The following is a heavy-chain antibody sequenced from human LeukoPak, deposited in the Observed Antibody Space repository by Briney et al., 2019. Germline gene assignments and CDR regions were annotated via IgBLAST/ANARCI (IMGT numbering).Heavy chain of an antibody. V-gene: IGHV1-69*13. CDR3: ARSDYYGSGSYYRYNWFDP. CDR2: IIPIFGTA. CDR1: GGTFSSYA. Sequence: SVQVSCKASGGTFSSYAISWVRQAPGQGLEWMGGIIPIFGTANYAQKFQGRVPITVYESTSTAYMELSSLRSEDTAVYYCARSDYYGSGSYYRYNWFDPWGQGTLVTVSS. D-gene: IGHD3-10*01. J-gene: IGHJ5*02.